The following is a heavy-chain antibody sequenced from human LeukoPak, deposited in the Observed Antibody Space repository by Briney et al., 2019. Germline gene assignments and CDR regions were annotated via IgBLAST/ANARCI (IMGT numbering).Heavy chain of an antibody. V-gene: IGHV1-2*02. D-gene: IGHD3-3*01. CDR2: INPDSGTT. CDR1: GNAFIGNY. CDR3: ARATTIFGVVIILFDT. J-gene: IGHJ4*02. Sequence: GASVKVSCKASGNAFIGNYKHWVRHAPGQSLEWMGWINPDSGTTKYAQNFQGRVTMTSDTSVSTAYMDLSSLTSDDTAVYYCARATTIFGVVIILFDTWGQGTLVTVSS.